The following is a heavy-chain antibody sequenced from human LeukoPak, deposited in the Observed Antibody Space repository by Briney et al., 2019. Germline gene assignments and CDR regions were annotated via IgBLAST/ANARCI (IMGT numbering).Heavy chain of an antibody. CDR3: ARRVSLFMVRGPSIYYYYYMDV. Sequence: PSETLSLACAVYGGSFSGYYWSWIRQPPGKGLEWIGEINHSGSTNYNPSLKSRVTISVDTSKNQFSLKLSSVTAADTAVYYCARRVSLFMVRGPSIYYYYYMDVWGKGTTVTISS. V-gene: IGHV4-34*01. CDR1: GGSFSGYY. D-gene: IGHD3-10*01. CDR2: INHSGST. J-gene: IGHJ6*03.